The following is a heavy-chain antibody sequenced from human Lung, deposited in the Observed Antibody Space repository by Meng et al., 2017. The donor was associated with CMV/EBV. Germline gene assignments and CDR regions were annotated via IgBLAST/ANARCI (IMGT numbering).Heavy chain of an antibody. CDR3: ASYRITIVGRPPYYYYGMDV. J-gene: IGHJ6*02. Sequence: SXXVSXKASGGTFSSYAISWVRQAPGQGLEWMGGIIPILGIANYAQKFQGRVTITADKSTSTAYMELSSLRSEDTAVYYCASYRITIVGRPPYYYYGMDVWXQGTXVTGSS. V-gene: IGHV1-69*10. D-gene: IGHD3-3*01. CDR1: GGTFSSYA. CDR2: IIPILGIA.